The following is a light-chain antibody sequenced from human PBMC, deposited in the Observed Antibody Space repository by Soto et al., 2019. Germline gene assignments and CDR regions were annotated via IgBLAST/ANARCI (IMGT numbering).Light chain of an antibody. J-gene: IGLJ2*01. CDR1: SSNIGNNY. Sequence: QSVLTQPPSVSAAPGQKVTISCSGSSSNIGNNYVSWYQQLPGTAPKLLIYGNNERPSGIPDRFSGSKSGTSATLGIAGLLTGDDADYFCGTWDSSLSTGLFGGGTKLTVL. CDR3: GTWDSSLSTGL. V-gene: IGLV1-51*01. CDR2: GNN.